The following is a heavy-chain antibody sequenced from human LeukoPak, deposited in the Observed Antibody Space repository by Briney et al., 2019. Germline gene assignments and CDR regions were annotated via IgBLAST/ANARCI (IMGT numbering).Heavy chain of an antibody. J-gene: IGHJ4*02. D-gene: IGHD3/OR15-3a*01. Sequence: ASVKVSCKASGYTFTNYGITWVRQAPGQGLEWMGWISAYNGNINYAPKFRGRVTMTTDTSTSTAYMELRSLRSDDTAVYYCARRAGGLVILGYYFDYWGQGTLVTVSS. CDR3: ARRAGGLVILGYYFDY. V-gene: IGHV1-18*01. CDR2: ISAYNGNI. CDR1: GYTFTNYG.